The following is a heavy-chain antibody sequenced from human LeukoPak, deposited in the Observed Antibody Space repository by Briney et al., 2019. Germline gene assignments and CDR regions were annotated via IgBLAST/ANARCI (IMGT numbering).Heavy chain of an antibody. CDR1: GASISSGDYH. CDR3: ARDFNPLLAGENSWFDP. Sequence: SETLSLTCNVSGASISSGDYHWNWIRQPPGKGLEWIGFIHDSGTTYYNPSLKSRVTISRDMSKNQLSLMLSSVTAADTAVYYCARDFNPLLAGENSWFDPWGQGTLVTVSS. D-gene: IGHD3-10*01. V-gene: IGHV4-30-4*01. CDR2: IHDSGTT. J-gene: IGHJ5*02.